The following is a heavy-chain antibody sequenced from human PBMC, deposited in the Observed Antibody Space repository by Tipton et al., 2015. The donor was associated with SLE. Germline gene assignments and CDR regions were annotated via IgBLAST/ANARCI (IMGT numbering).Heavy chain of an antibody. CDR1: GGSSDNFA. CDR3: ARDRGLVRGPYDY. V-gene: IGHV1-69*05. J-gene: IGHJ4*02. CDR2: IVPIFNTT. Sequence: QSGPEVKKPGSSVKVSCTASGGSSDNFAVSWVRQAPGQGLEWLGQIVPIFNTTSCAQKFQGRVTITMDESTNTAYMELSSLRSDDTAVYFCARDRGLVRGPYDYWGQGTLVTVSS. D-gene: IGHD6-19*01.